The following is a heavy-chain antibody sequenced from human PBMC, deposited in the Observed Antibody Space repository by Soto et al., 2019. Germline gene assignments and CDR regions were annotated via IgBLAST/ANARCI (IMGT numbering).Heavy chain of an antibody. CDR2: IYWDDDK. D-gene: IGHD3-16*01. J-gene: IGHJ3*02. Sequence: QITLKESGPTLVDPTQTLTLTCTFSGFSLSTIRVGVSWIRQPPGKALEWLAIIYWDDDKSYSPSLKSRVAITKDTSRDQVVLTMTHLDPVDKGTYYCAHITITWGGVAALDSFDIWGQGTMVTVSS. CDR3: AHITITWGGVAALDSFDI. CDR1: GFSLSTIRVG. V-gene: IGHV2-5*02.